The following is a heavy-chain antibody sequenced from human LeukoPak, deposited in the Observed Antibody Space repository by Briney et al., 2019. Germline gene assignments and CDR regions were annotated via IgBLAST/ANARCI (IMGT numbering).Heavy chain of an antibody. D-gene: IGHD1-26*01. Sequence: GGSLRLSCAASGFTFSNAWMSWVRQAPGKGLEWVGRIKSKTDGGTTDYAAPVKGRFTISRDDSKNTLYLRMNSLKTEDTAVYYCTPAPSGSALIDYWGQGTLVTVSS. J-gene: IGHJ4*02. CDR3: TPAPSGSALIDY. CDR1: GFTFSNAW. V-gene: IGHV3-15*01. CDR2: IKSKTDGGTT.